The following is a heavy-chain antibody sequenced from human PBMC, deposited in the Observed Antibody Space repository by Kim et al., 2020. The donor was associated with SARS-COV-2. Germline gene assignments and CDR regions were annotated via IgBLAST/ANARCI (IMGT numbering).Heavy chain of an antibody. CDR2: ISTDTGNP. Sequence: ASVKVSCKASGYTFTTYAINWVRQAPGQGLEWMGWISTDTGNPTYAQGFTGRFVFSLDTSVSTAYLQISSLKAEDTAVYYCASDLTYYYGSGSYYGYLGQGTLVTVSS. CDR3: ASDLTYYYGSGSYYGY. J-gene: IGHJ4*02. V-gene: IGHV7-4-1*02. D-gene: IGHD3-10*01. CDR1: GYTFTTYA.